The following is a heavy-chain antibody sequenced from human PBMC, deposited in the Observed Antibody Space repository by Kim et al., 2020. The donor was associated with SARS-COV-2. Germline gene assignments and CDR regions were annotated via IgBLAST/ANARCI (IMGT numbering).Heavy chain of an antibody. CDR2: MYYSGST. D-gene: IGHD1-26*01. J-gene: IGHJ4*02. Sequence: SETLSLTCTVSGGSISSYYLNWIRQPPGKGLEWIGYMYYSGSTNYNPSLKSRVTISVDTSKNQFSLKLTSVTAADTAVYYCARLGGNYYGFDYWGQGTLVTVSS. CDR1: GGSISSYY. CDR3: ARLGGNYYGFDY. V-gene: IGHV4-59*08.